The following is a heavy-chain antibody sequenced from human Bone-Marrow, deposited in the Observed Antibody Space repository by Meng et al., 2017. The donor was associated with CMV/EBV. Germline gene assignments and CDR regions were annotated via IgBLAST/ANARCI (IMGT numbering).Heavy chain of an antibody. J-gene: IGHJ6*02. V-gene: IGHV3-33*01. CDR1: GFTFSSYG. Sequence: GESLKISCAASGFTFSSYGMHWVRQAPGKGLEWVAVIWYDGSNKYYADSVKGRFTISRDNSKNTLYLQMNSLRAEDTAVYYCARDLLVGVGSSTSLYYYYYGMDVWGQGTTVTVSS. CDR3: ARDLLVGVGSSTSLYYYYYGMDV. CDR2: IWYDGSNK. D-gene: IGHD2-2*01.